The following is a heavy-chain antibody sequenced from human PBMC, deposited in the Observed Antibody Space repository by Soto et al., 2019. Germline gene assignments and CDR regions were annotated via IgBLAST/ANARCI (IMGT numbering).Heavy chain of an antibody. J-gene: IGHJ3*01. CDR1: GFTISGKKY. Sequence: DVQLVESGGGLIQPGESLRLSCAAFGFTISGKKYVAWVRQAPGKGLELVSALYDLDGSFYAASVKGRFTTSSDSSKTTVYLQMNDLRPDDTAVYYCATWHEREHAYDVWGQGTTVTVSS. V-gene: IGHV3-53*01. CDR2: LYDLDGS. CDR3: ATWHEREHAYDV. D-gene: IGHD1-1*01.